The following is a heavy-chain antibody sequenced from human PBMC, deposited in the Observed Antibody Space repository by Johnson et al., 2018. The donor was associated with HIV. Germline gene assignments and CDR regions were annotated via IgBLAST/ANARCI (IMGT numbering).Heavy chain of an antibody. CDR3: ARGGGSGWYVDAFDI. V-gene: IGHV3-30-3*01. D-gene: IGHD6-19*01. CDR2: ISYDGSNK. Sequence: QVQLVESGGGLVQPGGSLRLSCAASGFTVSSYPMHWVRQAPGKGLEWVAVISYDGSNKYYADSVKGRFTISRDNSKNTLYLQMNSLRAEDTAVYYCARGGGSGWYVDAFDIWGQGTMVTVSS. CDR1: GFTVSSYP. J-gene: IGHJ3*02.